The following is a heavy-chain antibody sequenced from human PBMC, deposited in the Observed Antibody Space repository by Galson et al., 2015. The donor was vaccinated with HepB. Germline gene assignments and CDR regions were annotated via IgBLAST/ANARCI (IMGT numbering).Heavy chain of an antibody. CDR1: GYTFTSYG. D-gene: IGHD2-2*01. V-gene: IGHV1-18*01. CDR2: ISPYNGNT. J-gene: IGHJ6*03. Sequence: SVKVSCKASGYTFTSYGISWVRQAPGQGLEWMGWISPYNGNTNYAQKLQGRVTMTTDTSTTTAYMELRSLRSDDTAVYYCARGMEDIVVVPAAVYYYYYYYMDVWGKGTTVTVSS. CDR3: ARGMEDIVVVPAAVYYYYYYYMDV.